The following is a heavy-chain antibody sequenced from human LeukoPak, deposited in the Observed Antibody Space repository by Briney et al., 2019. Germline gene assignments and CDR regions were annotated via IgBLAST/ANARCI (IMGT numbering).Heavy chain of an antibody. J-gene: IGHJ3*02. V-gene: IGHV1-69-2*01. CDR3: ATGLVVGASDAFDI. D-gene: IGHD1-26*01. CDR1: GYTFTDYY. CDR2: VDPEDGET. Sequence: ATVEISCKVSGYTFTDYYMHWVQQAPGKGLEWMGLVDPEDGETIYAEKFQGRVTITADTSTDTAYMELSSLRSEDTAVYYCATGLVVGASDAFDIWGQGTMVTVSS.